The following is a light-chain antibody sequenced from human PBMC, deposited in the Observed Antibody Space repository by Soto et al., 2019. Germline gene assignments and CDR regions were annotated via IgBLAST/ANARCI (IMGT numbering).Light chain of an antibody. CDR2: ANN. CDR1: TSNIGARYD. CDR3: QSYDRSLSGSV. J-gene: IGLJ2*01. V-gene: IGLV1-40*01. Sequence: QPVLTQPPSVSGAPGQRVTISCTGSTSNIGARYDVHWYQHLPGTAPKLLIYANNNRPSGVPDRFSGSKSGTSASLAITGLQDEDEADYYCQSYDRSLSGSVFGGGTKLTVL.